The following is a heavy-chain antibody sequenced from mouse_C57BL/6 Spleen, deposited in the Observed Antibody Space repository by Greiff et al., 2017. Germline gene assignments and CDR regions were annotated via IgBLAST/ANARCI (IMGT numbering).Heavy chain of an antibody. D-gene: IGHD2-4*01. J-gene: IGHJ3*01. CDR2: IYPGSGST. CDR3: ASGYDYDVEAWFAY. V-gene: IGHV1-55*01. CDR1: GYTFTSYW. Sequence: QVQLQQPGAELVKPGASVKMSCKASGYTFTSYWITWVKQRPGQGLEWIGDIYPGSGSTNYNEKFKSKATLTVDPSSSTAYMQLSSLTSGDSAVYYCASGYDYDVEAWFAYWGQGTLVTVSA.